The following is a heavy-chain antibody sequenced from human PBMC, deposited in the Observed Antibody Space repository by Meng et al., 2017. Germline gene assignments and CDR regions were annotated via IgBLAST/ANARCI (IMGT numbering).Heavy chain of an antibody. CDR2: INPNSGGT. V-gene: IGHV1-2*06. CDR3: ARGDWGSLSFDY. CDR1: GYTFNGYY. J-gene: IGHJ4*02. Sequence: QVKRVQSRAGVKKSGVSVKVSCKASGYTFNGYYMHWVRQAPGQGLEWMGRINPNSGGTNYAQKFQGRVTMTRDTSISTAYMELSRLRSDDTAVYYCARGDWGSLSFDYWGQGTLVTVSS. D-gene: IGHD7-27*01.